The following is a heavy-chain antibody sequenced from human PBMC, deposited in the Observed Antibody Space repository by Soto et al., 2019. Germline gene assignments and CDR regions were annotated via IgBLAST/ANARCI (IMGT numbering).Heavy chain of an antibody. CDR3: TRDPVGGNWFDP. J-gene: IGHJ5*02. D-gene: IGHD1-26*01. CDR1: GYTFTSYG. Sequence: QVQLVQSGVEVKKPGASVKVSCKASGYTFTSYGISWVRQAPGQGLEWMGWTNPYNGNTNYAQKIQGRVTMTTDTSTSTAYMELRSLRSDDTAVYYCTRDPVGGNWFDPWGQGTLVTVSS. CDR2: TNPYNGNT. V-gene: IGHV1-18*01.